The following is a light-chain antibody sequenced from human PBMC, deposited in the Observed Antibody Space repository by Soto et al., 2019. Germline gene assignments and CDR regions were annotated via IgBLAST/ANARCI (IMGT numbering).Light chain of an antibody. Sequence: EFVLTQSPGTLSLSPGERATLSCRASQSVSSSYLAWYQQKPGQAPRLLIYGASSRATGIPDRFSGSGSGTDFTLTISSLEPEDFAVYYCQQRYSGWTFGQGTKVDIK. V-gene: IGKV3D-20*02. J-gene: IGKJ1*01. CDR1: QSVSSSY. CDR3: QQRYSGWT. CDR2: GAS.